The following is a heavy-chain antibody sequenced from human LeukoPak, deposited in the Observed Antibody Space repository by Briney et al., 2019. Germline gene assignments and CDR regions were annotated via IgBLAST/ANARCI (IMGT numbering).Heavy chain of an antibody. CDR3: ARHPFSSPFDY. CDR2: IYHTGNS. CDR1: GGSVSSDY. J-gene: IGHJ4*02. V-gene: IGHV4-59*08. Sequence: PSETLSLTCTVSGGSVSSDYWSWIRQPPGKGLEWIGYIYHTGNSDYNPSLKSRATISLDTSTNQFSLKLTSVTAADTAVYFCARHPFSSPFDYWGQGTLVTVSS.